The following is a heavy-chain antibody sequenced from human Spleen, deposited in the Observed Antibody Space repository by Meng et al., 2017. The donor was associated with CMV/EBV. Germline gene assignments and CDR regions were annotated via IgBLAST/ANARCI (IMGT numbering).Heavy chain of an antibody. V-gene: IGHV4-39*01. CDR3: ARLLGFYYDSSGSGFDY. Sequence: SMRSSGYFWGWIRQPPGKGLEWIGNMHFSGSTYYNPSLESRVTISVDTSKNQFSLKLSSVIATDTAVYYCARLLGFYYDSSGSGFDYWGQGTLVTVSS. CDR2: MHFSGST. CDR1: SMRSSGYF. D-gene: IGHD3-22*01. J-gene: IGHJ4*02.